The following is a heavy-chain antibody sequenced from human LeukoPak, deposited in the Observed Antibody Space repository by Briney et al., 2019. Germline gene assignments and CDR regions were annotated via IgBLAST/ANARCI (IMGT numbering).Heavy chain of an antibody. Sequence: SETLSLTCTVSGGSISSSRYYWGWIRQPPGKGLEWIGSIYYSGSTYYNPSLKSRVTISVDTSKNQFSLKLSSVTAADTAVYYCARLSFNTEIDYWGQGTLVTVSS. CDR1: GGSISSSRYY. CDR3: ARLSFNTEIDY. V-gene: IGHV4-39*01. J-gene: IGHJ4*02. D-gene: IGHD3-16*02. CDR2: IYYSGST.